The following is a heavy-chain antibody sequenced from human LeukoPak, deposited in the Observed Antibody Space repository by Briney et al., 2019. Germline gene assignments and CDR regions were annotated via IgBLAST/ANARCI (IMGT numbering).Heavy chain of an antibody. D-gene: IGHD1-7*01. Sequence: GGSLRLSCAASGFAFSSYAMSWVRQAPGKGLEWVSTISGSGDSTYYADSVKGRFTISRDNSKNTLYLQMSSLRAEDTAVYYCAKDERNWNYNLASQTYDWGQGTLVTVSS. J-gene: IGHJ4*02. CDR2: ISGSGDST. V-gene: IGHV3-23*01. CDR1: GFAFSSYA. CDR3: AKDERNWNYNLASQTYD.